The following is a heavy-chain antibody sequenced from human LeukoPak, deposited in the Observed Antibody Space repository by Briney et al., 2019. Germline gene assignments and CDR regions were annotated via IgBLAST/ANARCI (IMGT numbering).Heavy chain of an antibody. J-gene: IGHJ4*02. CDR1: GFTFSTYG. CDR3: ARDRHDDY. CDR2: IRYDGSNK. Sequence: GGSLRLSCAASGFTFSTYGMHWVRQAPGKGLEWVAFIRYDGSNKYYADSVRGRFTISRDNSKNTVYLQMNSLRVEDTAVYYCARDRHDDYWGQGTLVTVSS. V-gene: IGHV3-30*02.